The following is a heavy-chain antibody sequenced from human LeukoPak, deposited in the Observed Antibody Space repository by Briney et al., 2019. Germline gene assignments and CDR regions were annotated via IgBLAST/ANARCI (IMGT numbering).Heavy chain of an antibody. Sequence: QAGGSLRLSCAASGFTFSSYAMHWVRQAPGKGLEWVAVISYDGSNKYYADSVKGRFTISRDNSKDTLYLQMNSLSAEDTAVYYCARDTAMVHWGQGTLVTVSS. CDR1: GFTFSSYA. D-gene: IGHD5-18*01. V-gene: IGHV3-30-3*01. J-gene: IGHJ4*02. CDR2: ISYDGSNK. CDR3: ARDTAMVH.